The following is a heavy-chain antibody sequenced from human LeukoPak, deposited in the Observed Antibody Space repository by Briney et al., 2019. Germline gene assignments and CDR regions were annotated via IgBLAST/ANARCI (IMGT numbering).Heavy chain of an antibody. CDR3: ARDVYDSSGYTRFFDY. Sequence: GGSLRLSCAASGFTVSSNYMSWVRQAPGKGREWVSVIYSGGSTYYADSVKGRFTISRDNSKNTLYLQMNSLRAEDTAVYYCARDVYDSSGYTRFFDYWGQETLVTVSS. J-gene: IGHJ4*02. CDR1: GFTVSSNY. V-gene: IGHV3-66*01. CDR2: IYSGGST. D-gene: IGHD3-22*01.